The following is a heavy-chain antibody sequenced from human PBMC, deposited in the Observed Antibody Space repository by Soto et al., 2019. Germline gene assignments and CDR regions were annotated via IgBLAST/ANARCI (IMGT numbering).Heavy chain of an antibody. J-gene: IGHJ4*02. V-gene: IGHV4-30-4*01. CDR1: GGSISSGDYY. D-gene: IGHD2-15*01. CDR3: ARDPSVRYCSGGSCQGLDY. Sequence: SETLSLTCTVSGGSISSGDYYWSWIRQPPGKGLEWIGYIYYSGSTYYNPSLKSRVTISVDTSKNQFSLKLSSVTAADTAVYYCARDPSVRYCSGGSCQGLDYWGQGTLVTVSS. CDR2: IYYSGST.